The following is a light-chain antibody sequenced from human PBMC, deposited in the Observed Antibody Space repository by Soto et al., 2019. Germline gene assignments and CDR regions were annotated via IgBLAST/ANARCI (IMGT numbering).Light chain of an antibody. Sequence: EIVLTQSPATLSLSPGERATLSCRASQSVSSYLAWYQQKPGQAPRLLLYDASNRATGIPARFSGSGSGTDFTLTISSLEPEDCAVYYCQQRSNWVLTFGGGTKVEIK. CDR3: QQRSNWVLT. V-gene: IGKV3-11*01. CDR2: DAS. CDR1: QSVSSY. J-gene: IGKJ4*01.